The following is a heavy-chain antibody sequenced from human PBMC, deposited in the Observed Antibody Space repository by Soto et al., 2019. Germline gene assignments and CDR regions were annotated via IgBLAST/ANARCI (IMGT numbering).Heavy chain of an antibody. CDR2: ISYDGSAT. CDR3: AKDNTRYLAWPRFFYGMGV. V-gene: IGHV3-30*18. D-gene: IGHD3-3*01. CDR1: GFTFNTYG. Sequence: QAQLVESGGGVVQPGRSLRLSCTASGFTFNTYGMHWVRQAPGKGLEWVAVISYDGSATYYADSVKGRFTISRDNSKKTLFLQINSLRAEDTAVFYCAKDNTRYLAWPRFFYGMGVWGQGTTVTVSS. J-gene: IGHJ6*02.